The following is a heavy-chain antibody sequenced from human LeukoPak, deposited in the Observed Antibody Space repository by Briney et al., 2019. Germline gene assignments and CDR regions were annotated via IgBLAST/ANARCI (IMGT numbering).Heavy chain of an antibody. Sequence: SQTLSLTCAISGDSVSSNSAAWNWIRQSPSRGLEWLGRTYYRSKLYNDYAVSVKSRITINPDTSKNQFSLQLNSVTPEDTAVYYCARDVAVADPYYYYYMDVWGKGTTVTISS. J-gene: IGHJ6*03. CDR3: ARDVAVADPYYYYYMDV. D-gene: IGHD6-19*01. CDR2: TYYRSKLYN. V-gene: IGHV6-1*01. CDR1: GDSVSSNSAA.